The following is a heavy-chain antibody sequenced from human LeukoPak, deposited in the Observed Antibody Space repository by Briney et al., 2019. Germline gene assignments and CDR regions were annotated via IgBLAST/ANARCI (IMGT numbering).Heavy chain of an antibody. D-gene: IGHD5-18*01. CDR3: ARVRISGYSYGYYYYCAMDV. V-gene: IGHV1-46*01. CDR1: GYTFTSYY. CDR2: INPTGGST. J-gene: IGHJ6*02. Sequence: GASVKVSCKASGYTFTSYYIHWVRQAPGQGLEWMGIINPTGGSTTYAQKFQDRVTMTRDTSTSTVYMELSSLRSEDTAVYYCARVRISGYSYGYYYYCAMDVWGQGTTVTVSS.